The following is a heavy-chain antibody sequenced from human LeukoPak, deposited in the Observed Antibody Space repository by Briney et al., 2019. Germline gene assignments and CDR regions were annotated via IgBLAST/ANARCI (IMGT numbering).Heavy chain of an antibody. D-gene: IGHD3-22*01. V-gene: IGHV1-46*01. CDR2: INPSGGAT. J-gene: IGHJ4*02. CDR1: GYTFTNYY. Sequence: ASVKVSCKASGYTFTNYYMHWVRQPPGQGLEWMGIINPSGGATSNAQIFQGRITVTSDTSTSTVYMELSSLRSDDTAVYFCARDADDFSGYSNFDYWGQGTLVTVSS. CDR3: ARDADDFSGYSNFDY.